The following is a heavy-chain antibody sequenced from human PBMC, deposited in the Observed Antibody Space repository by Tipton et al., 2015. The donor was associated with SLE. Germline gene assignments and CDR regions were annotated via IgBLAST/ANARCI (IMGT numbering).Heavy chain of an antibody. Sequence: SLRLSCAASGFSFSSFDMHWVRQFIGKGLEWVSGIETSGDTNYADSVKGRFTISRQIAKNSLFLQLNSLRAGDTAVYYCAREFLNPVTTVHYYFDLWGRGALVTVSS. CDR3: AREFLNPVTTVHYYFDL. CDR1: GFSFSSFD. V-gene: IGHV3-13*01. J-gene: IGHJ2*01. D-gene: IGHD4-11*01. CDR2: IETSGDT.